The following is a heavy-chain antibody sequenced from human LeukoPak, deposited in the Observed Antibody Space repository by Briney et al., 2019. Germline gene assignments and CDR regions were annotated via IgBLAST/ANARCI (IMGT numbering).Heavy chain of an antibody. CDR2: INPNSGGT. V-gene: IGHV1-2*02. J-gene: IGHJ4*02. CDR1: GYTFTGYY. CDR3: ARGSSSSYHYFDY. Sequence: EASVKVSCKASGYTFTGYYMHWVRQAPGQGLEWMGWINPNSGGTNYAQKFQGRVTMTRDTSISTAYMELSRLRSDDTAVYYCARGSSSSYHYFDYWGQGTLVTVSS. D-gene: IGHD6-13*01.